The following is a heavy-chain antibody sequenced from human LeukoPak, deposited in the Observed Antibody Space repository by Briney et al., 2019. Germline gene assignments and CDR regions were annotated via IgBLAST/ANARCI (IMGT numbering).Heavy chain of an antibody. J-gene: IGHJ4*02. Sequence: SETLSLTCTVSGGSISSYYWSWIRQPPGKGLEWIGYIYYSGSTNYNPSLKSRVTISVDTSKNQFSLKLSSVTAADTAVYYCARDSCSGGSCYLGYWGQGTLVTASS. CDR3: ARDSCSGGSCYLGY. V-gene: IGHV4-59*01. CDR2: IYYSGST. D-gene: IGHD2-15*01. CDR1: GGSISSYY.